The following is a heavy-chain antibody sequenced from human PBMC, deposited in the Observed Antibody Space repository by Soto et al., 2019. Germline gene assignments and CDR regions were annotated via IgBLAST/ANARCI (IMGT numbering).Heavy chain of an antibody. CDR2: TYYRSKWYS. V-gene: IGHV6-1*01. D-gene: IGHD5-18*01. J-gene: IGHJ6*02. CDR3: ARDTAMVKTRYYYYYGMDV. Sequence: SQTLSLTCAISGDSVSSYNGAWNWIRQSPSRGLEWLGRTYYRSKWYSDYALSVRSRIIINPDTSKNQFSLQLNSVTPEDTAVYYCARDTAMVKTRYYYYYGMDVWGQGTTVTVSS. CDR1: GDSVSSYNGA.